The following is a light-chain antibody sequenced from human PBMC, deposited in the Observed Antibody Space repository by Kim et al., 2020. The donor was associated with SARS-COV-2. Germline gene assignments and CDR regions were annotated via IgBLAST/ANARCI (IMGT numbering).Light chain of an antibody. Sequence: FAPGERAALTCRASQSGSSSYLAWYQQKPGQAPRLLIYGASSRATGIPDRFSGSGSGTDFTLTISRLEPEDFAVYYCQQYGSSAYTFGQGTKLEI. CDR2: GAS. J-gene: IGKJ2*01. CDR3: QQYGSSAYT. V-gene: IGKV3-20*01. CDR1: QSGSSSY.